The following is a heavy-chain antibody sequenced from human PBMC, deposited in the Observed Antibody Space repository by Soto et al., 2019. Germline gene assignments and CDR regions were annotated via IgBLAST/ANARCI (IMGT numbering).Heavy chain of an antibody. D-gene: IGHD4-17*01. V-gene: IGHV3-20*04. CDR2: INRHGGST. CDR3: ARTPGYYGDFFDY. J-gene: IGHJ4*02. Sequence: GGFLRLSCAASGFPFVDYGMSWVRQAPGKGLEWVSGINRHGGSTGYADSVKGRFTISRDNAKNSLHLHMNSLRAEDTAFYYCARTPGYYGDFFDYWGQGTLVTVSS. CDR1: GFPFVDYG.